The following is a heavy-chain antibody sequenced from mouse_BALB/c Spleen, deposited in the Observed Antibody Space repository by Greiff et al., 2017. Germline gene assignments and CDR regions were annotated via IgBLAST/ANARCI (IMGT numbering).Heavy chain of an antibody. J-gene: IGHJ1*01. CDR2: ISYDGSN. V-gene: IGHV3-6*02. CDR1: GYSITSGYY. CDR3: ARDPFQGDWYFDV. Sequence: EVQLQESGPGLVKPSQSLSLTCSVTGYSITSGYYWNWIRQFPGNKLEWMGYISYDGSNNYNPSLKNRISITRDTSKNQFFLKLNSVTTEDTATYYCARDPFQGDWYFDVWGAGTTVTVSS.